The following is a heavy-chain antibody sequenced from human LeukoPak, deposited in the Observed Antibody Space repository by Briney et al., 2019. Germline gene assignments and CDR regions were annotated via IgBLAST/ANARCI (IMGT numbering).Heavy chain of an antibody. Sequence: ASVKVSFKASGYTFTSYGIRWVRQAPAPGLERMGGISVYSGNTHYAQKLQGRVTMTTDTSTSTVYVELRSLRSDDTAVYYCARGSPPGRNYYRRGYYSYYFDYWGQGTLVTVSS. CDR3: ARGSPPGRNYYRRGYYSYYFDY. V-gene: IGHV1-18*01. CDR2: ISVYSGNT. J-gene: IGHJ4*02. CDR1: GYTFTSYG. D-gene: IGHD3-22*01.